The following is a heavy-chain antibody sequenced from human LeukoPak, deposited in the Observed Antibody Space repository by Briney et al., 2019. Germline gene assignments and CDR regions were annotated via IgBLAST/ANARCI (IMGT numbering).Heavy chain of an antibody. CDR1: GFTFSSYW. V-gene: IGHV3-7*03. CDR2: IKQDGSEK. J-gene: IGHJ5*02. CDR3: AKVSPTTLYDSRGWFDP. D-gene: IGHD3-3*01. Sequence: PGGSLRLSCAASGFTFSSYWMSWVRQAPGKGLEWVANIKQDGSEKYYVDSVKGRFTISRDNAKNSLYLQMNSLRAEDTALYYCAKVSPTTLYDSRGWFDPWGQGTLVTVSS.